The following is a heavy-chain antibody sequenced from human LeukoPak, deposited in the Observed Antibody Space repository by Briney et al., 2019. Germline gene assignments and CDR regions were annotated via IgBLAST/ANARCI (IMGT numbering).Heavy chain of an antibody. CDR2: TNPNSGGT. V-gene: IGHV1-2*02. CDR1: GYTFTGYY. D-gene: IGHD2-2*01. CDR3: ARSSREYQLPAWRV. J-gene: IGHJ4*02. Sequence: ASVKVSCKASGYTFTGYYMHWVRQAPGQGLEWMGWTNPNSGGTNYAQKFQGRVTMTRDTSISTAYMELSRLRSDDTAVYYCARSSREYQLPAWRVWGQGTLVTVSS.